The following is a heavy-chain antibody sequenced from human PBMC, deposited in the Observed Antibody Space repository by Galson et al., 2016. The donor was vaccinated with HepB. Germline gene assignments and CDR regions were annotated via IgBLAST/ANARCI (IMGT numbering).Heavy chain of an antibody. Sequence: SLRLSCAASGFTFSNAWMSWVRLAPGKGLEWVGRIKSRTDAGTTDYAVPVKDRFTISRDDSKKMLYLQMNSLKTEDTAVYYCATNPASVTTYRDYYSGMDVWGQGTTVTVSS. CDR3: ATNPASVTTYRDYYSGMDV. J-gene: IGHJ6*02. D-gene: IGHD4-17*01. V-gene: IGHV3-15*01. CDR2: IKSRTDAGTT. CDR1: GFTFSNAW.